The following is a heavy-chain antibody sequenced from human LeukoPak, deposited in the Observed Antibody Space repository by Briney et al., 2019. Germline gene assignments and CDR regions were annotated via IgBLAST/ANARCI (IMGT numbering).Heavy chain of an antibody. Sequence: ASVKVSCKASGYTFTGYYMHWVRQAPGQGLEWMGWINPNSGGTNYAQKFQGRVTMTRDTSISTAYMELSRLRSDDMAVYYCARAESLHYYGSGSYYNGVDYWGQGTLVTVSS. D-gene: IGHD3-10*01. CDR2: INPNSGGT. J-gene: IGHJ4*02. V-gene: IGHV1-2*02. CDR3: ARAESLHYYGSGSYYNGVDY. CDR1: GYTFTGYY.